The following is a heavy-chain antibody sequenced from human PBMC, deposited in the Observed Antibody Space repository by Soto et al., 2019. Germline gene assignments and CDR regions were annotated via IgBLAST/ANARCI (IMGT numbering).Heavy chain of an antibody. J-gene: IGHJ4*02. D-gene: IGHD3-3*01. CDR1: GFTVSSNY. Sequence: GGSLRLSCAASGFTVSSNYMSWVRQAPGKGLEWVSVIYSGGSTYYADSVKGRFTISRHNSKNTLYLQMNSLRAEDTAVYYCATKGNYDFWSGPRAYFHYWGQGTLVTVSS. CDR2: IYSGGST. V-gene: IGHV3-53*04. CDR3: ATKGNYDFWSGPRAYFHY.